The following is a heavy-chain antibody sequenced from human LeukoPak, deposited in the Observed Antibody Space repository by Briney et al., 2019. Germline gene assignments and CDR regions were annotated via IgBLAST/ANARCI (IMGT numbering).Heavy chain of an antibody. CDR3: ASPPTYSSSWYWFDT. CDR2: ISSSSSTI. D-gene: IGHD6-13*01. J-gene: IGHJ5*02. CDR1: GFTFSSYS. V-gene: IGHV3-48*04. Sequence: PGGSLRLSCAASGFTFSSYSMNWVRQAPGKGLEWVSYISSSSSTIYYADSVKGRLTISRDNAQNSLYLQMHSLRAEDTAVYYCASPPTYSSSWYWFDTWGQGTLVTVSS.